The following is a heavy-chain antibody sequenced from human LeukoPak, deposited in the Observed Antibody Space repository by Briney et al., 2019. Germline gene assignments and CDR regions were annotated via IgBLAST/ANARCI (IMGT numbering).Heavy chain of an antibody. CDR1: GFTFSSYW. V-gene: IGHV3-7*01. CDR3: ARDHIAAAGTPSDAFDI. J-gene: IGHJ3*02. Sequence: GGSLRLSCAASGFTFSSYWMSWVRQAPGKGLEWVANIKQDGREKYYVDSVKGRFTISRDNAKNSLYLQMNSLRAEDTAVYYCARDHIAAAGTPSDAFDIWGQGTMVTVSS. D-gene: IGHD6-13*01. CDR2: IKQDGREK.